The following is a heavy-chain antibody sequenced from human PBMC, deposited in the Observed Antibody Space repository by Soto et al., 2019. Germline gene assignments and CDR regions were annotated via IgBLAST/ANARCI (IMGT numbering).Heavy chain of an antibody. V-gene: IGHV1-69*06. CDR3: ARDPDEVVGTDYHYYGMDV. J-gene: IGHJ6*02. D-gene: IGHD1-26*01. Sequence: ASVKVSCKASGGTFSSYAISWVRQAPGQGLEWMGGIIPIFGTTTYARNFQGRITITADKSTSTVYMELTSLRSDDTATYYCARDPDEVVGTDYHYYGMDVWDQGATVTVSS. CDR1: GGTFSSYA. CDR2: IIPIFGTT.